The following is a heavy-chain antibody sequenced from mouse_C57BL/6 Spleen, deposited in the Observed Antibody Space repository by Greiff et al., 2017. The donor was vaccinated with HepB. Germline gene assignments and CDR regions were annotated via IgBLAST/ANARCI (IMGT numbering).Heavy chain of an antibody. V-gene: IGHV1-50*01. J-gene: IGHJ3*01. CDR3: AREVGTGTAFAY. CDR2: IDPSDSYT. Sequence: QVQLQQPGAELVKPGASVKLSCKASGYTFTSYWMQWVKQRPGQGLEWIGEIDPSDSYTNYNQKFKGKATFTVDTSSSTAYMQLSSLTSEDSAVYYCAREVGTGTAFAYWGQGTLVTVSA. CDR1: GYTFTSYW. D-gene: IGHD4-1*01.